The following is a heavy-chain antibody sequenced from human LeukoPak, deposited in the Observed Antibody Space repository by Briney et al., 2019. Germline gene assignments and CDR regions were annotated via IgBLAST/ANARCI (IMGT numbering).Heavy chain of an antibody. CDR2: ISSSSSYI. J-gene: IGHJ6*02. Sequence: GGSLRLSCAASGFTFSSYRMNWVRQAPGKGLEWVSSISSSSSYIYYADSVKGRFTISRDNAKNSLYLQMNSLRAEDTAVYYCARLGYRYYYGMDVWGQGTTVTVSS. CDR3: ARLGYRYYYGMDV. CDR1: GFTFSSYR. V-gene: IGHV3-21*01. D-gene: IGHD2-15*01.